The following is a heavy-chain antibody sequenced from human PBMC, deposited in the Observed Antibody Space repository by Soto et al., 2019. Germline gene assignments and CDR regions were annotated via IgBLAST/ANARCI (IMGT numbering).Heavy chain of an antibody. Sequence: GGSLRLSCAASGFTFSSFGMNWVRQAPGRGLEWISYISGSTSTIYYADSVKGRFTISRDNAKHSLYLQMDSLGAEDTAVYYCAKGSGYVYSYYMDVWGKGTTVTVSS. V-gene: IGHV3-48*01. CDR1: GFTFSSFG. CDR2: ISGSTSTI. D-gene: IGHD3-3*01. CDR3: AKGSGYVYSYYMDV. J-gene: IGHJ6*03.